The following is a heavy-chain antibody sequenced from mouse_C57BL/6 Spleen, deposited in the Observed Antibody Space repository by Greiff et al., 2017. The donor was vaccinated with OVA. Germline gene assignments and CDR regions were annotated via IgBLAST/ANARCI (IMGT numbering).Heavy chain of an antibody. Sequence: QVQLQQPGAELVKPGASVKMSCKASGYTFTSYWITWVKQRPGQGLEWIGDIYPGSGSTNYNEKFKSKATLTVDTSSSTAYIQLSSLTSEDSAVYYCARSTMVTTGDYWGQGTTLTVSA. CDR1: GYTFTSYW. CDR2: IYPGSGST. V-gene: IGHV1-55*01. D-gene: IGHD2-2*01. J-gene: IGHJ2*01. CDR3: ARSTMVTTGDY.